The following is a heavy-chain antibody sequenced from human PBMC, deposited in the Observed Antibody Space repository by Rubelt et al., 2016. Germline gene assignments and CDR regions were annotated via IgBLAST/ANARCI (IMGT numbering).Heavy chain of an antibody. Sequence: SGSTYYNPSLKSRVTISVDTSKNQFSLKLSSVTAADTAVYYCATSLELYYDFWSGYEGHWVYWGQGTLVTVSS. CDR3: ATSLELYYDFWSGYEGHWVY. V-gene: IGHV4-39*01. J-gene: IGHJ4*02. CDR2: SGST. D-gene: IGHD3-3*01.